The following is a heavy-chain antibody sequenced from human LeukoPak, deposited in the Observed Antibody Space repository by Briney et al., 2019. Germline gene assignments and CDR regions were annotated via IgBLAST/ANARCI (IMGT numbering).Heavy chain of an antibody. CDR1: GFTFSSYG. V-gene: IGHV3-30*18. J-gene: IGHJ4*02. D-gene: IGHD2-21*02. CDR2: ISYDGSNK. Sequence: PGRSLRLSCAASGFTFSSYGMHWVRQAPGKGLEWVAVISYDGSNKYYADSVKGRFTISRDNSKNTLYLQMNSLRAEDTAVYYCAKGPYCRGDCYFPDYWGQGTLVTVSS. CDR3: AKGPYCRGDCYFPDY.